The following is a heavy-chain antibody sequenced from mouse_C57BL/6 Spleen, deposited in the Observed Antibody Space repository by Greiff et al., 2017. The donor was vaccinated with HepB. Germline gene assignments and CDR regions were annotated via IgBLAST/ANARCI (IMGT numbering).Heavy chain of an antibody. CDR3: ARGRYFDV. J-gene: IGHJ1*03. Sequence: VQLQQSGAELVRPGTSVKVSCKASGYAFTNYLIEWVKQRPGQGLEWIGVINPGSGGTNYNEKFKGKATLTADKSSSTAYMQLSSLTSGDSAVYFCARGRYFDVWGTGTTVTVSS. CDR1: GYAFTNYL. V-gene: IGHV1-54*01. CDR2: INPGSGGT.